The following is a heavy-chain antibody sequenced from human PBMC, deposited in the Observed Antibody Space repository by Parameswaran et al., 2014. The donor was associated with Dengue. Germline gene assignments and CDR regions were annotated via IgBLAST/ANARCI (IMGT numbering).Heavy chain of an antibody. Sequence: WVRQAPGQGLEWMGWINPNSGGTNYAQKFQGRVTMTRDTSISTAYMELSRLRSDDTAVYYCARVRVKSVTIFYPSYYGMDVWGQGTTVPSP. CDR3: ARVRVKSVTIFYPSYYGMDV. CDR2: INPNSGGT. D-gene: IGHD3-3*01. V-gene: IGHV1-2*02. J-gene: IGHJ6*02.